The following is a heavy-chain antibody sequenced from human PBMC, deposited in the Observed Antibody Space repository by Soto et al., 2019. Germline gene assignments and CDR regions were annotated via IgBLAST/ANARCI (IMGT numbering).Heavy chain of an antibody. CDR2: IIPILGIA. D-gene: IGHD4-17*01. CDR3: ARDMDHDYGDKFDY. V-gene: IGHV1-69*04. Sequence: GASVKVSCKASGGTFSSYTISWVRQAPGQGLEWMGRIIPILGIANYAQKFQGRVTITADKSTSTAYMELSSLRSEDTAVYYCARDMDHDYGDKFDYWGQGTLVTVS. J-gene: IGHJ4*02. CDR1: GGTFSSYT.